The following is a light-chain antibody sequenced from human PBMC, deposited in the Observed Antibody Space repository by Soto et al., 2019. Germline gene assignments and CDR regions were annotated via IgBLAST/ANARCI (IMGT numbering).Light chain of an antibody. Sequence: QSALTQPASVSGSPGQSITISCSGTNSDVGDYNLVSWYQQRPGKAPKLVIFDVSNRPSGVSDRFSGSKSGNTASLTISGLQAEDEGDYFCCSYSTGTTLNVFGSGTKVTVL. CDR3: CSYSTGTTLNV. V-gene: IGLV2-14*01. CDR1: NSDVGDYNL. CDR2: DVS. J-gene: IGLJ1*01.